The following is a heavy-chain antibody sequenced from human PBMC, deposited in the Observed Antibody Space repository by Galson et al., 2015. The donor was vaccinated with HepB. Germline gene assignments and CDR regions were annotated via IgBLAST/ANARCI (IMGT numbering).Heavy chain of an antibody. CDR1: GFSLSTSGMC. D-gene: IGHD1-26*01. CDR3: ARIRYSGSYFDY. J-gene: IGHJ4*02. CDR2: IDWDDDK. V-gene: IGHV2-70*11. Sequence: PALVKPTQTLTLTCTFSGFSLSTSGMCVSWIRQPPGKALEWLARIDWDDDKYYSTSLKTRLTISKDTSKNQVVLTMTNMDPVDTATYYCARIRYSGSYFDYWGQGTLVTVSS.